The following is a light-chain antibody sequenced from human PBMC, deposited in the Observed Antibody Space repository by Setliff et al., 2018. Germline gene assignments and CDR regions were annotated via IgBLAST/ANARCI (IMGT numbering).Light chain of an antibody. CDR1: SSDVGYYNY. CDR3: SSYTSSSTRV. CDR2: EVS. J-gene: IGLJ1*01. Sequence: QSALTQPASVSGSPGQSITISRTGTSSDVGYYNYVSWYQQHPGKAPKLMIYEVSNRPSGVSNRFSGSKSGNTASLTISGLQAEDEADYYCSSYTSSSTRVFGTGTMVTVL. V-gene: IGLV2-14*01.